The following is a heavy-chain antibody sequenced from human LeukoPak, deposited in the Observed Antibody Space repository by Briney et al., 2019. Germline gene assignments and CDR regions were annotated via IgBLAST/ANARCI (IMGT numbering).Heavy chain of an antibody. CDR1: GFTFSSFL. D-gene: IGHD1-26*01. CDR2: ISYDGSNK. Sequence: GGSLRLSCAASGFTFSSFLMHWVRQAPGKGLEWVAVISYDGSNKYYADSVKGRFTISRDNSKNTLYLQMNSLRAEDTAMYYCARDRIIVLFPGGTLDYWGQGTLVTVSS. CDR3: ARDRIIVLFPGGTLDY. V-gene: IGHV3-30-3*01. J-gene: IGHJ4*02.